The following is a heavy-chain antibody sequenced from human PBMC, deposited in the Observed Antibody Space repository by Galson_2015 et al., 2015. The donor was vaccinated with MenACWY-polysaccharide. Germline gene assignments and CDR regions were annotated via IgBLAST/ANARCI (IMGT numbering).Heavy chain of an antibody. CDR3: ANPGLSTRRTSDVDY. D-gene: IGHD5/OR15-5a*01. CDR1: GFTFSSSW. CDR2: ILSDGSST. V-gene: IGHV3-74*01. J-gene: IGHJ4*02. Sequence: SLRLSCAASGFTFSSSWMHWVRQAPGKGLVWVSRILSDGSSTSYADSMRGRFTISRDNAKNMLHLQMNGLRGEDTAVYYCANPGLSTRRTSDVDYWGQGTLVTVSS.